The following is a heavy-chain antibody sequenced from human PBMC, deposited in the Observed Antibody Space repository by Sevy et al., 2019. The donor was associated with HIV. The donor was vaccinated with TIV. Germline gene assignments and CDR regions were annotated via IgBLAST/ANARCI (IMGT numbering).Heavy chain of an antibody. V-gene: IGHV3-48*03. CDR3: ARVDANYDKGFDP. D-gene: IGHD3-22*01. CDR2: ISSSGTTI. Sequence: GGSLRLSCEASGFTFSSYAMNWVRQAPGKGLEWVSYISSSGTTIKYADSVKGRFTISRDNAKNSLYMQMNSLRAEDTAVYYCARVDANYDKGFDPWGQGTLVTVSS. CDR1: GFTFSSYA. J-gene: IGHJ5*02.